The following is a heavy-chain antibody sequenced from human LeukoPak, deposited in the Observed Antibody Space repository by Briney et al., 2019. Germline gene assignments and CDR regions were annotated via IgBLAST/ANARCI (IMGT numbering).Heavy chain of an antibody. CDR2: INLDGSKK. V-gene: IGHV3-7*04. Sequence: PGRSLRLSCAASGFTFSSHWMSWVRQAPGRGLEWVANINLDGSKKFYVDSVKGRFSISRDNAKNSLSLQMNSLRAEDTAIYYCGRNGRTWNKWGQGTLVTVSS. D-gene: IGHD1/OR15-1a*01. CDR3: GRNGRTWNK. J-gene: IGHJ4*02. CDR1: GFTFSSHW.